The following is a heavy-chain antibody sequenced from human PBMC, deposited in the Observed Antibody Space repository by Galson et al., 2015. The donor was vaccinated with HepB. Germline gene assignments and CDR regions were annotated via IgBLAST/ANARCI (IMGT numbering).Heavy chain of an antibody. J-gene: IGHJ4*02. CDR1: GFTFSSYA. CDR2: ITSSGGST. CDR3: AKEESYHLDF. V-gene: IGHV3-23*01. D-gene: IGHD3-10*01. Sequence: SLRLSCAASGFTFSSYAMSWVRQAPGKGLEWVSGITSSGGSTYYADSVKGRFTVSRDNSKNTLYLQMNSLRAEDTAIYYCAKEESYHLDFWGQGTLVTVSS.